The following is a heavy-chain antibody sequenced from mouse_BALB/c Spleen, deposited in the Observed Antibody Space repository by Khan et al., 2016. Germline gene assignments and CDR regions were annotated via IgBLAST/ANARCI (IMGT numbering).Heavy chain of an antibody. CDR1: GFNIKDTY. Sequence: VQLKESGAELVKPGASVKLSCTASGFNIKDTYMHWVKQRPEQGLEWIGRIDPANGNTKYDPKFQGKATITADTSSNTAYLQLSSLTSEDTSVYYCASRYYGYDWFAYWCQGTLVTVSA. J-gene: IGHJ3*01. CDR2: IDPANGNT. CDR3: ASRYYGYDWFAY. V-gene: IGHV14-3*02. D-gene: IGHD2-2*01.